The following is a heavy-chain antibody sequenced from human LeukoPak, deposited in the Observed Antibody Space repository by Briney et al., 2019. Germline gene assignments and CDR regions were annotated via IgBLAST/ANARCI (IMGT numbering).Heavy chain of an antibody. Sequence: SGPTLVKPTQTLTLTCTFSGFSLSTRGVGVGWIRQPLGKAVEAHALLYWDGDKPYTPSLKTRPTFTQDTSKNQVVLTMTNMDPVDTGTYSCANSLWGDYVWGSYRPGPFDYWGQGTLVTVSS. CDR2: LYWDGDK. CDR3: ANSLWGDYVWGSYRPGPFDY. J-gene: IGHJ4*02. D-gene: IGHD3-16*02. V-gene: IGHV2-5*02. CDR1: GFSLSTRGVG.